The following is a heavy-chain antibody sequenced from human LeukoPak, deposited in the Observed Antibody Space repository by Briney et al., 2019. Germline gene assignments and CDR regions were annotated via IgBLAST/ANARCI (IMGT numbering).Heavy chain of an antibody. J-gene: IGHJ4*02. CDR1: GFTFSSYW. CDR2: INSDGSST. CDR3: ARGGYDFWSGYPEIDY. Sequence: GVSLRLSCAASGFTFSSYWMHWVRQAPGKGLVWVSRINSDGSSTSYADSVKGRFTISRDNAKNTLYLQMNSLRAEDTAVYYCARGGYDFWSGYPEIDYWGQGTLVTVSS. V-gene: IGHV3-74*01. D-gene: IGHD3-3*01.